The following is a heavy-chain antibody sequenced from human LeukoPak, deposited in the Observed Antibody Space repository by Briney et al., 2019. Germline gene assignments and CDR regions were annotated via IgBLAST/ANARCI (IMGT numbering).Heavy chain of an antibody. Sequence: SETLSLTCAVSGGSISSGGYSWSWIRQPPGKGLEWIGYIYHSGSTYYNPTLKSRVTISVDRSKNQFSLKLSSVTAADTAVYYCARVAGDSSLDYWGQGTLVTVSS. V-gene: IGHV4-30-2*01. CDR1: GGSISSGGYS. CDR3: ARVAGDSSLDY. J-gene: IGHJ4*02. CDR2: IYHSGST. D-gene: IGHD3-10*01.